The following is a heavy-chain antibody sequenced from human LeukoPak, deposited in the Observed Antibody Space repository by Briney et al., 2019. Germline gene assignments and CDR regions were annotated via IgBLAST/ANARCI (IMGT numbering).Heavy chain of an antibody. CDR3: ARGSKAAPGTFDY. V-gene: IGHV4-59*01. CDR1: GGSISSYY. Sequence: SETLSLTCTVSGGSISSYYWSWIRRPPGKGLEWIGYIYYTGSTDYNPSLKSRVAISVDTSKNQFSLKLSSVTAADTAVYYCARGSKAAPGTFDYWGQGTLVTVSS. D-gene: IGHD6-13*01. J-gene: IGHJ4*02. CDR2: IYYTGST.